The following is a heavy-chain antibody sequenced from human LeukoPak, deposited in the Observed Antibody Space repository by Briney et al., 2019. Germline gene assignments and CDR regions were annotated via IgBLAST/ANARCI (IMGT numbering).Heavy chain of an antibody. D-gene: IGHD3-10*01. Sequence: GGSLRLSCAASGFTFSSYSMNWVRQAPGKGLEWVSAISGSGGSTYYADSVKGRFTISRDNSKNTLYLQMYSLRAEDTAVYYCAKKAYGSGSQGIDYWGQGTLVTVSS. V-gene: IGHV3-23*01. CDR1: GFTFSSYS. CDR3: AKKAYGSGSQGIDY. CDR2: ISGSGGST. J-gene: IGHJ4*02.